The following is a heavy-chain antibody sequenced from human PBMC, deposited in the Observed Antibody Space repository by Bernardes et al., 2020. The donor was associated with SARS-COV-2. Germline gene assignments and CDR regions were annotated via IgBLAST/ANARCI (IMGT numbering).Heavy chain of an antibody. V-gene: IGHV3-48*02. CDR2: ISGSSSTI. Sequence: GGSLRLSCVASGLTFSGYTMNWVRQAPGRGLQWVSYISGSSSTIYYADSVKGRFTISRDNAKNSVYLEMNSLRDEDTALYYCAPARGGAVRFHYWGQGTLVTVSS. J-gene: IGHJ4*02. D-gene: IGHD3-10*02. CDR1: GLTFSGYT. CDR3: APARGGAVRFHY.